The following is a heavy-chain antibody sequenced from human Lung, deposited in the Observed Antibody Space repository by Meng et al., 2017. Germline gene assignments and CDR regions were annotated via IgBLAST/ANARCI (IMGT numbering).Heavy chain of an antibody. CDR1: GFTFINAY. D-gene: IGHD2-21*01. J-gene: IGHJ4*02. CDR2: IKSKPDGETV. Sequence: VHLGESGGGLVQPVGSLRPSCEGSGFTFINAYMTVVRQGPGKGLEWVGRIKSKPDGETVDYGAPVKGRFTISRDDSINTVYLQMNSLKTEDTAIYYCCGHTDNWGQGTQVTVSS. V-gene: IGHV3-15*01. CDR3: CGHTDN.